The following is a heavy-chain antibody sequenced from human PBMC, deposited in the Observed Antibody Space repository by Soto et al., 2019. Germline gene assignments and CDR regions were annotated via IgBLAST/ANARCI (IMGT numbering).Heavy chain of an antibody. D-gene: IGHD3-10*01. V-gene: IGHV4-30-2*01. CDR2: IYHSGST. CDR1: GGSISSGGYS. Sequence: ASETLSLTCAVSGGSISSGGYSWSWIRQPPGKGLEWIGYIYHSGSTYYNPSLKSRVTISVDRSKNQFSLKLSSVTAADTAVYYCARAPLWFGELYPNFDYWGQGTLVTVSS. CDR3: ARAPLWFGELYPNFDY. J-gene: IGHJ4*02.